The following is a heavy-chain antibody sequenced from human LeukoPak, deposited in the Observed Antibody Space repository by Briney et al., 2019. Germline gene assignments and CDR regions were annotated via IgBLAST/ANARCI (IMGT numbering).Heavy chain of an antibody. CDR3: SRGEVDGPDFDY. CDR1: GYTFTDYY. V-gene: IGHV1-2*02. J-gene: IGHJ4*02. D-gene: IGHD1-26*01. Sequence: ASVKVSCRASGYTFTDYYMHWVRQDPGQGLEWMGWINPNSVTNYAQKFQGRVTMTRDTSISTAYMELSRLTSDDMAVYYCSRGEVDGPDFDYWGQGTLVTVSS. CDR2: INPNSVT.